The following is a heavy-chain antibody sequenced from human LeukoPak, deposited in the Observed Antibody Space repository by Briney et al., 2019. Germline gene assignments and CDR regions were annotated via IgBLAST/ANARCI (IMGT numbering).Heavy chain of an antibody. V-gene: IGHV3-23*01. J-gene: IGHJ4*02. Sequence: GGTLRLSCAVSGFTFSNYAMAWVRDAPGGGVEWISRISGSGDTTYYADPVTGRFTISRDNSRRTLLLQMNNLRAEDTAVYYCARWLRRPIDSWGQETLVTVSS. D-gene: IGHD5-12*01. CDR3: ARWLRRPIDS. CDR1: GFTFSNYA. CDR2: ISGSGDTT.